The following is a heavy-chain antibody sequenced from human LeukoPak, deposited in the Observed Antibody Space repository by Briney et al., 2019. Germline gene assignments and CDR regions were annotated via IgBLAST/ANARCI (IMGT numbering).Heavy chain of an antibody. CDR1: GFTVSSNY. V-gene: IGHV3-53*01. D-gene: IGHD3-16*02. Sequence: GGSLRLSCAASGFTVSSNYMSWVRQAPGKGLEWVSVIYSGGSTYYADSVKGRFTISRDNSKNTLYLQMNSLRAEDTAVYYCARGFGGVIVIPDYWGQGTLVTVSS. CDR2: IYSGGST. J-gene: IGHJ4*02. CDR3: ARGFGGVIVIPDY.